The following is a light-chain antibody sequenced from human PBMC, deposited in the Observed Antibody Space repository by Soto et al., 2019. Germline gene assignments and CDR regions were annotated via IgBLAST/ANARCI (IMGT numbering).Light chain of an antibody. Sequence: QSALTQPASVSGSPGQSITISCTGTSSDVGGYNYVAWYQQHPGKAPKLMIYNVSNRPSGVSNRFSGSKSGNTASLTISGLQAEAEADYYCTSYTNRYTYVFGTGTKVTVL. CDR2: NVS. V-gene: IGLV2-14*03. CDR3: TSYTNRYTYV. CDR1: SSDVGGYNY. J-gene: IGLJ1*01.